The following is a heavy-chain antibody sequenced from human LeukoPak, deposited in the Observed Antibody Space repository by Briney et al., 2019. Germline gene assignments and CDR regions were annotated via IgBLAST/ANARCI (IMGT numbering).Heavy chain of an antibody. CDR2: IYYSGST. CDR3: ARVPDLETGTDFDY. J-gene: IGHJ4*02. Sequence: PSETLSLTCTVSGGSISSSSYYWGWIRQPPGKGLEWIGSIYYSGSTYYNPSLKSRVTISVDTSKNQFSLKLSSVTAADTAVYYCARVPDLETGTDFDYWGQGTLVTVSS. V-gene: IGHV4-39*07. CDR1: GGSISSSSYY. D-gene: IGHD1-14*01.